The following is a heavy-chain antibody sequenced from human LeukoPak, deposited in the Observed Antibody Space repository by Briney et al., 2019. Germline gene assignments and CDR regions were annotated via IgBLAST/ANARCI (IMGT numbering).Heavy chain of an antibody. V-gene: IGHV1-24*01. CDR1: GYTLTELS. J-gene: IGHJ5*02. Sequence: ASVKVSCKVSGYTLTELSMHWVRQAPGKGLEWMRGFDPEDGETIYAQKFQGRVTMTEDTSTDTAYMELSSLRSEDTAVYYCATGLTGEDWLPDLPWGQGTLVTVSS. D-gene: IGHD3/OR15-3a*01. CDR2: FDPEDGET. CDR3: ATGLTGEDWLPDLP.